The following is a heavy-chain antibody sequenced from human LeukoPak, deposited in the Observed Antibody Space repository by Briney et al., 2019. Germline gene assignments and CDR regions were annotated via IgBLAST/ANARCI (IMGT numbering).Heavy chain of an antibody. Sequence: GGSLRLSCAASGFTFSSYAMSWVRQAPGKGLEWVANIKQDGSEKYYVDSVKGRFTISRDNAKNSLYLQMNSLRAEDTAVYYCARDLLRCSSTSCYGAFDIRGQGTMVTVSS. CDR2: IKQDGSEK. D-gene: IGHD2-2*01. CDR1: GFTFSSYA. V-gene: IGHV3-7*01. J-gene: IGHJ3*02. CDR3: ARDLLRCSSTSCYGAFDI.